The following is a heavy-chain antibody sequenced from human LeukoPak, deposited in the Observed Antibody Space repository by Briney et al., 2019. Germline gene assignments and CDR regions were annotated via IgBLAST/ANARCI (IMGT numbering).Heavy chain of an antibody. CDR3: ARSVEGNFDY. V-gene: IGHV3-48*02. CDR1: GFTFNIYS. J-gene: IGHJ4*02. CDR2: ITSDTRTI. Sequence: GGSLRLSCAASGFTFNIYSMNWVRQAPGKGLEWVSYITSDTRTIYYADSVRGRFTISRDNAKNSLYLQMNSLRDKDTAVYYCARSVEGNFDYWGRGTLVTVSS.